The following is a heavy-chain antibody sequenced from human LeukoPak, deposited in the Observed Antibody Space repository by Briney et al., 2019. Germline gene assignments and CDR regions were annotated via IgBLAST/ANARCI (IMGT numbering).Heavy chain of an antibody. V-gene: IGHV3-7*03. Sequence: GGSLRLSCATSGFTFSSYWMTWVRQAPGKGLEWVANIKQDGSEKYYVDSVKGRFTISRDNAKNSLYPQMNSLRAEDTAVYYCAQGPRSGPQYHFDYWGQGTLVTVSS. CDR2: IKQDGSEK. D-gene: IGHD6-19*01. CDR3: AQGPRSGPQYHFDY. J-gene: IGHJ4*02. CDR1: GFTFSSYW.